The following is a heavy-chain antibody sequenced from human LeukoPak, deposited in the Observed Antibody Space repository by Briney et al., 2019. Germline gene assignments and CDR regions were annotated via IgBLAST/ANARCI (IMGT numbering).Heavy chain of an antibody. Sequence: ASVKVSCKTSGYSFTAFYIHWVRQAPGQGLEWMGWIHPRRGDTNYAQKFRGRVTMTRDTSISTAYLDLSSLRSDDTAVYYCARYGDYGTGSYYRGCIDYWGQGTPVTVSP. J-gene: IGHJ4*02. CDR3: ARYGDYGTGSYYRGCIDY. V-gene: IGHV1-2*02. D-gene: IGHD3-10*01. CDR1: GYSFTAFY. CDR2: IHPRRGDT.